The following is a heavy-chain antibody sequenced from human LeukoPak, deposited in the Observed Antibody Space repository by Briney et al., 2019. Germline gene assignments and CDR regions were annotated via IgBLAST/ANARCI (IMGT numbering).Heavy chain of an antibody. Sequence: ASVKVSCKASGYTFTGYYMHWVRQAPGQGLEWMGWINTNTGNPTYAQGFTGRFVFSLDTSVSTAYLQISSLKAEDTAVYYCARVYYYDSSGYYKRGSFDYWGQGTLVTVSS. CDR3: ARVYYYDSSGYYKRGSFDY. V-gene: IGHV7-4-1*02. CDR1: GYTFTGYY. D-gene: IGHD3-22*01. CDR2: INTNTGNP. J-gene: IGHJ4*02.